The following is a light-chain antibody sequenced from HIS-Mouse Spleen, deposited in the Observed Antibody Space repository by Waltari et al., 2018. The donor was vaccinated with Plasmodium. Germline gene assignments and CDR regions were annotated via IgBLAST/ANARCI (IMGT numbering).Light chain of an antibody. V-gene: IGKV1-33*01. J-gene: IGKJ4*01. Sequence: DIQMTQSPSSLSASVGDRVTITCQASQDISNYLNWYQQKPGKAPKLLIYDASNLETGVPSRFSGSGSGTDFTFTISSLQPEDIAVYYCQQRSNWPRVLTFGGGTKVEIK. CDR2: DAS. CDR3: QQRSNWPRVLT. CDR1: QDISNY.